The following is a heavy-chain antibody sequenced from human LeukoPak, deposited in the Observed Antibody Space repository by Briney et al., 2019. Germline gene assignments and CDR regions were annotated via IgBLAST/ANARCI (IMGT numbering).Heavy chain of an antibody. V-gene: IGHV1-69*04. Sequence: GASVKVSFKASVGTFSSYAISWVRQAPGQGLEWMGRIIPILGIANYAQKFQGRVTITADKSTSTAYMELSSLRSEDTAVYYCARADRLDYYYGMDVWGQGITVTVSS. CDR1: VGTFSSYA. D-gene: IGHD3-9*01. CDR2: IIPILGIA. J-gene: IGHJ6*02. CDR3: ARADRLDYYYGMDV.